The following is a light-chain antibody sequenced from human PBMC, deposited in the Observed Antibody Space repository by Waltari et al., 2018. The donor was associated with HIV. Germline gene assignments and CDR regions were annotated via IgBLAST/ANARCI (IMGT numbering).Light chain of an antibody. Sequence: QTSQTQPPSASEPPGQRVPISCSGSRSDCGSNAVNCYHQHPGTAPKLLIYSNNQRPSGVPDRFSGSKSGTSASLAISGLQSEDEADYYCAAWDDSLNGPHVVFGGGTKLTVL. CDR3: AAWDDSLNGPHVV. CDR1: RSDCGSNA. CDR2: SNN. V-gene: IGLV1-44*01. J-gene: IGLJ2*01.